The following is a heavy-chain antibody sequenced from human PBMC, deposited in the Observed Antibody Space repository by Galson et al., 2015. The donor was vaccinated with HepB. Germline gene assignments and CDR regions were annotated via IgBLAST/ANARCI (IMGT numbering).Heavy chain of an antibody. Sequence: SLRLSCAASGFSFSNYGMNWVRQAPGKGLEWVSSISRSSGYIYYADSVKGRFTISRDNAKNSLYLQMNSLRAEDTAVYYCVRGDSGGDRPLVAVAGLQFHYYGMDVWGQGTTVTVSS. J-gene: IGHJ6*02. CDR2: ISRSSGYI. V-gene: IGHV3-21*01. CDR1: GFSFSNYG. D-gene: IGHD6-19*01. CDR3: VRGDSGGDRPLVAVAGLQFHYYGMDV.